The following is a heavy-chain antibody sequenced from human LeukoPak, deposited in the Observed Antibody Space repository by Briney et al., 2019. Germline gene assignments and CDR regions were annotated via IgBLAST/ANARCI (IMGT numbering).Heavy chain of an antibody. CDR2: ISADGATI. V-gene: IGHV3-48*03. CDR1: GFDFNIYE. CDR3: AGSRYPEPQDLNY. Sequence: GVSLRLSCAASGFDFNIYEMNWVRQAPGKGLEWVSYISADGATIYYADSVKGRFTIYRDNLKSSLFLQMSSLRAEDTAVYYCAGSRYPEPQDLNYWGQGTLVIVS. D-gene: IGHD3-10*01. J-gene: IGHJ4*02.